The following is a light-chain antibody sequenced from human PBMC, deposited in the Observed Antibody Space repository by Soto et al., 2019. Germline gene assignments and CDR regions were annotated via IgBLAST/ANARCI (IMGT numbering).Light chain of an antibody. CDR3: SSYTSSSTPLV. Sequence: QSALTQPASVSGSPGLSITISCTGTSSDVGGYNYVSWYQQHPGKAPKLMIYDVSNRPSGVSNRFSGSKSGNTASLTISGLQAEDEADYYCSSYTSSSTPLVFGGGTKLTVL. V-gene: IGLV2-14*01. J-gene: IGLJ2*01. CDR2: DVS. CDR1: SSDVGGYNY.